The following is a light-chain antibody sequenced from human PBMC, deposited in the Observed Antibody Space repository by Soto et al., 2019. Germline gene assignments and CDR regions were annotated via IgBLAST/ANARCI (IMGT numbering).Light chain of an antibody. CDR3: MQGTHWPPT. CDR2: MAS. J-gene: IGKJ1*01. Sequence: DVVMTQSPLSLPVTLGQPASISCRSSQSLVYSDGYAYLSWFQQRPGQSPRRLSYMASKRDSGVPARFSGSGSGTDFTLQINRVEAEDVGVYYCMQGTHWPPTFGRGNRVEIK. CDR1: QSLVYSDGYAY. V-gene: IGKV2-30*01.